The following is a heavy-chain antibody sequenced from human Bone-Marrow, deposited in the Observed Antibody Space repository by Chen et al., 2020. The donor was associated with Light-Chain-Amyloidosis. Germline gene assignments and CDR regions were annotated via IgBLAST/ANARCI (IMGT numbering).Heavy chain of an antibody. D-gene: IGHD2-15*01. CDR3: AKDFGGRDDY. V-gene: IGHV3-74*01. CDR1: GFTLTTYW. CDR2: INEDGGTT. Sequence: GGSLRHSCAAAGFTLTTYWMHWVRQAPGKGLVWVSRINEDGGTTNYAESVRCRFTISRDTAKNILYLQMNSLRAEDTALYYCAKDFGGRDDYWGQGTLVTVSS. J-gene: IGHJ4*02.